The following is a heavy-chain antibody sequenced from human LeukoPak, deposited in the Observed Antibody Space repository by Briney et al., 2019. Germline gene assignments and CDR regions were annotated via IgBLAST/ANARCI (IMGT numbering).Heavy chain of an antibody. CDR2: IHYSGST. V-gene: IGHV4-59*01. CDR3: ARGMGGSGSYYNSLPYYYYMDV. J-gene: IGHJ6*03. D-gene: IGHD3-10*01. CDR1: GGSISSYY. Sequence: SETPSLTCTVSGGSISSYYWSWHRQPPGKGLEWIGYIHYSGSTNYNPSLKSRVTISVDTSKNQFSLKLSSVTAADTAVYYCARGMGGSGSYYNSLPYYYYMDVWGKGTTVTISS.